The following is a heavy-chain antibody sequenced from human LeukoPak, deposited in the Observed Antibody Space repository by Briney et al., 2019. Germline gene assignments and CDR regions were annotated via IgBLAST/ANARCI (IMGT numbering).Heavy chain of an antibody. CDR2: INPNSGGT. CDR3: ARVLVVPAAIGGWFDP. Sequence: ASVKVSCKASGYTFTGYYMHWVRQAPGQGLEWMGWINPNSGGTNYAQKFQGRVTMTRDTFISTAYMELSRLRSDDTAVYYCARVLVVPAAIGGWFDPWGQGTLVTVSS. V-gene: IGHV1-2*02. J-gene: IGHJ5*02. CDR1: GYTFTGYY. D-gene: IGHD2-2*01.